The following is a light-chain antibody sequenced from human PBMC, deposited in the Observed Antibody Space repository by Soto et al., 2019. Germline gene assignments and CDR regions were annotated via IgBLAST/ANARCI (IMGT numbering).Light chain of an antibody. CDR3: QWRSDWPPRLT. J-gene: IGKJ4*01. V-gene: IGKV3-11*01. CDR1: ESIGNY. CDR2: DAS. Sequence: EVVLTQSPATLSLSPGERATLSCRASESIGNYLAWYQQKLGQAPNLLIYDASHRSIGIPGRFSGDGSGTDFTLTISSREPEDFAVYYCQWRSDWPPRLTFGGGTKVEIK.